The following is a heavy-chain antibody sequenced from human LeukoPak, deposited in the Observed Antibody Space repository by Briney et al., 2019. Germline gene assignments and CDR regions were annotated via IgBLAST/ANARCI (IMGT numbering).Heavy chain of an antibody. D-gene: IGHD6-13*01. CDR1: GFTFSSYA. Sequence: GGSLRLSCAASGFTFSSYAMSWVRQAPGKGLEWVSAISGSGGSTYYADSVKGRFTISRDNSKNTLYLQMNSLRAEDTAVYYCARVKAAGTEKNFDYWGQGTLVTVSS. J-gene: IGHJ4*02. CDR3: ARVKAAGTEKNFDY. CDR2: ISGSGGST. V-gene: IGHV3-23*01.